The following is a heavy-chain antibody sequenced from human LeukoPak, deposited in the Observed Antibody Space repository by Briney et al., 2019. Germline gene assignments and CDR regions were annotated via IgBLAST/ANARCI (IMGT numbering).Heavy chain of an antibody. CDR3: ARDPRHRSRPQGVFDY. D-gene: IGHD6-19*01. CDR2: IYYSGST. CDR1: GGSISSYY. Sequence: SETLSLTCTVSGGSISSYYWSWIRQPPGKGPEWIGYIYYSGSTNYNPSLKSRVTISVDTSKNQFSLKLSSVTAADTAVYYCARDPRHRSRPQGVFDYWGQGTLVTVSS. J-gene: IGHJ4*02. V-gene: IGHV4-59*01.